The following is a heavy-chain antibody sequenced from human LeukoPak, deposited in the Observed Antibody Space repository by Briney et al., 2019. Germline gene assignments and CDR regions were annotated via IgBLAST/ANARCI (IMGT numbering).Heavy chain of an antibody. CDR2: INHSGST. Sequence: SETLSLTCAVYSESFSTYYWNWIRQPPGKGLEWIGEINHSGSTTYNPSLKSRVTISVDTSKSQFSLELSSVTAADTAVYYCASEFYYDTSGYYSLAYWGQGTLVTVSS. CDR3: ASEFYYDTSGYYSLAY. D-gene: IGHD3-22*01. CDR1: SESFSTYY. J-gene: IGHJ4*02. V-gene: IGHV4-34*01.